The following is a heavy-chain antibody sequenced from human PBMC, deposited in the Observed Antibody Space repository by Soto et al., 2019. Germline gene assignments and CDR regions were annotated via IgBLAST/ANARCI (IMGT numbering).Heavy chain of an antibody. CDR2: IWYDGSNK. J-gene: IGHJ4*02. Sequence: GGSLRLSCAASGFTFSSYGMHWVRQAPGKGLEWVAVIWYDGSNKYYADSVKGRFTISRDNSKNTLYLQMNSLRAEDTAVYYCARTRNYYYGSGSLDYWGQGTLVTVSS. CDR1: GFTFSSYG. CDR3: ARTRNYYYGSGSLDY. V-gene: IGHV3-33*01. D-gene: IGHD3-10*01.